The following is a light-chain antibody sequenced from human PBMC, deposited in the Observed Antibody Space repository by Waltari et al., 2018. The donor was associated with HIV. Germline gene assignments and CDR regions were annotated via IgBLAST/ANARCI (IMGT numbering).Light chain of an antibody. Sequence: EIVMTQSPVTLSVSPGERATISCRASQSVYSNLAWYQQKPGQAPRLVIYGSSTRATGIPARFSGSGSGTEFTLTISSRQSEDFALYYCQQYYDWPLTFGGGTKVEIK. V-gene: IGKV3-15*01. J-gene: IGKJ4*01. CDR1: QSVYSN. CDR3: QQYYDWPLT. CDR2: GSS.